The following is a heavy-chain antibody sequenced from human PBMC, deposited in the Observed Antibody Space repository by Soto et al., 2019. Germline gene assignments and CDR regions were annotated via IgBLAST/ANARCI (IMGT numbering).Heavy chain of an antibody. CDR2: ISSGSSYI. Sequence: PGGSLRLSCVASGFPFSSYIMNWVRQAPGKGLEWVSSISSGSSYIYYADSVKGRFTISRDNARNSLYLQVISLRAEDTAMYYCARGFGSGSEPYFDNWGQGALVTVSS. CDR3: ARGFGSGSEPYFDN. V-gene: IGHV3-21*01. J-gene: IGHJ4*02. D-gene: IGHD3-3*01. CDR1: GFPFSSYI.